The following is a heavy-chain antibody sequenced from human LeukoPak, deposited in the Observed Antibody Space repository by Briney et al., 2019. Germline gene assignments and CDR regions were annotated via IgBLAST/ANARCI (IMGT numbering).Heavy chain of an antibody. Sequence: PSETLSLTCTVSGGSISSSSYYWGWIRQPPGKGLEWIGSIYYSGSTYYNPSLKSRVTMALDTSKNQFSLSLSSVTAADTAVYYCARRPKNPIWVHAHFDSWGQGILVTVSS. CDR3: ARRPKNPIWVHAHFDS. CDR1: GGSISSSSYY. V-gene: IGHV4-39*01. D-gene: IGHD3-16*01. CDR2: IYYSGST. J-gene: IGHJ4*02.